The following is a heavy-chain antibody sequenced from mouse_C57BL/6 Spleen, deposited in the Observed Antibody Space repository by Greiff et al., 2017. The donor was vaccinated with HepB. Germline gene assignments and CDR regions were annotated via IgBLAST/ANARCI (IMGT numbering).Heavy chain of an antibody. CDR3: ARENGYYFDY. D-gene: IGHD2-2*01. J-gene: IGHJ2*01. CDR1: GFTFSDYG. V-gene: IGHV5-17*01. CDR2: ISSGSSTI. Sequence: EVKLVESGGGLVKPGGSLKLSCAASGFTFSDYGMHWVRQAPEKGLEWVAYISSGSSTIYYADTVKGRSTISRDNAKNTLFLQMTSLRSEDTAMYYCARENGYYFDYWGQGTTLTVSS.